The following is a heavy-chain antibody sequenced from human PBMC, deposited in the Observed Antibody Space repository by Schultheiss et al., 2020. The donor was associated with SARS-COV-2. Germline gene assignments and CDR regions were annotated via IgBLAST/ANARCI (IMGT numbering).Heavy chain of an antibody. Sequence: ASVKVSCKASGYTFTGYYMHWVRQAPGQGLEWMGWISAYNGNTNYAQKLQGRVTMTTDTSTSTAYMELSSLRSEDTAVYYCAPGKLSAFGYYYYGMDVWGQGTTVTVSS. D-gene: IGHD3-10*01. CDR3: APGKLSAFGYYYYGMDV. V-gene: IGHV1-18*04. CDR1: GYTFTGYY. CDR2: ISAYNGNT. J-gene: IGHJ6*02.